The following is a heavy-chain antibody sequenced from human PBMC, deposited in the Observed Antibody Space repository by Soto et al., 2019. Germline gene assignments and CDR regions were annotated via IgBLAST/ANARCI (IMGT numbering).Heavy chain of an antibody. Sequence: SETLSLTCTVSGGSISSGGYYWSWIRQHPGKGLEWIGYIYYSGSTYYNPSLKSRVTISVDTSKNQFSLKLSSVTAADTAVYYCARGGRGDYDFWSGYYIGRYYYGMDVWGQGTTVTVSS. J-gene: IGHJ6*02. V-gene: IGHV4-31*03. D-gene: IGHD3-3*01. CDR1: GGSISSGGYY. CDR2: IYYSGST. CDR3: ARGGRGDYDFWSGYYIGRYYYGMDV.